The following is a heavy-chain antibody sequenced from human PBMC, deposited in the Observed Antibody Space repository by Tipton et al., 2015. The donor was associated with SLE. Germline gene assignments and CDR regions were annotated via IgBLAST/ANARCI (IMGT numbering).Heavy chain of an antibody. Sequence: QSGAEVKKPGASVKVSCKASGYTFTSYGISWVRQALGQGLEWMGWISAYNGNTNYAQKLQGRVTMTTDTSTSTAYMELRSLRSDDTAVYYCARVTLYYYDSSGYYWDAFDIWGQGTMVTVSS. CDR2: ISAYNGNT. CDR1: GYTFTSYG. J-gene: IGHJ3*02. CDR3: ARVTLYYYDSSGYYWDAFDI. V-gene: IGHV1-18*01. D-gene: IGHD3-22*01.